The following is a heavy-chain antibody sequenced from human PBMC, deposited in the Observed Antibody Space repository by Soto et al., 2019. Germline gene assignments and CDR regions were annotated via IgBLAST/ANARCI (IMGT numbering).Heavy chain of an antibody. J-gene: IGHJ4*02. D-gene: IGHD2-15*01. CDR2: ISYDGRNK. CDR3: AKNTVVTPFDY. CDR1: GFTFSSYG. Sequence: GGSLRLSCAASGFTFSSYGMHWVRQAPGKGLEWVAVISYDGRNKYYADSVKGRFTISRDNSKNTLYLQMNSLRAEDTAVYYCAKNTVVTPFDYWGQGTLVTVSS. V-gene: IGHV3-30*18.